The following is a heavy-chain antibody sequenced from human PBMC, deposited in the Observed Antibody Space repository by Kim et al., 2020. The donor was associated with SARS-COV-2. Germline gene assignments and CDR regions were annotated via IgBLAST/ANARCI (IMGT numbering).Heavy chain of an antibody. J-gene: IGHJ4*02. CDR3: ARPSSSRSYSGSFDY. D-gene: IGHD1-26*01. CDR2: IYYSGST. Sequence: SETLSLTCTVSRGSISNYYWSWIRQPPGKGLEWIGYIYYSGSTKYNPSLENRGTTSVDTANNQFSLKLDSVTAADTAVDYCARPSSSRSYSGSFDYWCQGILFTASS. CDR1: RGSISNYY. V-gene: IGHV4-59*12.